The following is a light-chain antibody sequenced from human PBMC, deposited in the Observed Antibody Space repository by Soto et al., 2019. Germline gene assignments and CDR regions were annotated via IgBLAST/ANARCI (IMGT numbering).Light chain of an antibody. J-gene: IGKJ4*01. V-gene: IGKV3-15*01. CDR3: QYYNNWLAT. Sequence: EVVMTQSPATLSVSPGDKVSLSCRANQTISNMLAWYQQKPGQAPRLLIYAASTRATGVSARFSGSGSGTESTLTISSLQSEDFTIYYCQYYNNWLATFGGGTKVDIK. CDR2: AAS. CDR1: QTISNM.